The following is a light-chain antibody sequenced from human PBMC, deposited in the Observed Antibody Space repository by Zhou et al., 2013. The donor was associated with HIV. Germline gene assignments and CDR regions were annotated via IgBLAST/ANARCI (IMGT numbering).Light chain of an antibody. CDR1: QSISTY. Sequence: DIQLTQSPSSLSASVGDRVTITCRASQSISTYLNWYQQKPGKAPKLLIYAASNLQSGVPSRFSGSGSGTDFTLTIRSLQPEDFATYYCQQTYRTVTFGQGTKLEIK. V-gene: IGKV1-39*01. J-gene: IGKJ2*01. CDR3: QQTYRTVT. CDR2: AAS.